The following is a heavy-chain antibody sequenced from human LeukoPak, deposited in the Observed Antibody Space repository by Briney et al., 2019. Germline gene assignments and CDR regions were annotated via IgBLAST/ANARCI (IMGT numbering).Heavy chain of an antibody. J-gene: IGHJ4*02. Sequence: GGSLRLSCAASGFTFSSYSMNWVRQAPGKGLEWVSSISSSSSYIYYADSVKGRFTISRDDSKNTLYLQMNSLRAEDTAVYYCARDMCDYWGQGTLVTVSS. CDR1: GFTFSSYS. D-gene: IGHD3-10*02. CDR3: ARDMCDY. V-gene: IGHV3-21*01. CDR2: ISSSSSYI.